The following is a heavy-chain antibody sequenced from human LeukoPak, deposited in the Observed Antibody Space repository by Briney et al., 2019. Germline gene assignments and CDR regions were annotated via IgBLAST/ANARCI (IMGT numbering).Heavy chain of an antibody. CDR1: GFTFSSYS. CDR2: IRSSSSYI. V-gene: IGHV3-21*01. CDR3: ARKVITTSDYYGMDV. J-gene: IGHJ6*02. Sequence: PGGSLRLSCAASGFTFSSYSMNWVRQAPGKGLEWVSSIRSSSSYIYYADSVKGRFTISRDNAKNSLYLQMNSLRAEDTAVYYCARKVITTSDYYGMDVWGQGTTVTVSS. D-gene: IGHD3-22*01.